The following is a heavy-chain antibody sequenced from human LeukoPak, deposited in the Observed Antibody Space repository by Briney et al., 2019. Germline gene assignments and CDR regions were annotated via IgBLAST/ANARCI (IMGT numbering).Heavy chain of an antibody. J-gene: IGHJ6*02. Sequence: PSETLSLTCTVSGGSISSYYWSWIRQPPGNGLEWIGYIHYSGITNYNPSLKSRVTMSVDTSKNQFSLNLSSVTAADTAVYYCARDSRYCNSISCYGRPGYYGLDVWGQGTTVTVSS. D-gene: IGHD2-2*01. CDR2: IHYSGIT. CDR3: ARDSRYCNSISCYGRPGYYGLDV. CDR1: GGSISSYY. V-gene: IGHV4-59*01.